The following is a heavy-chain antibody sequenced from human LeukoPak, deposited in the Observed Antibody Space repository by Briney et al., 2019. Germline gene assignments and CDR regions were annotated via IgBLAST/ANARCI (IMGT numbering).Heavy chain of an antibody. CDR1: GGSISSSSYY. Sequence: SETLSLTCTVSGGSISSSSYYWGWIRQPPGKGLGWIGSIYYSGSTYYNPSLKSRVTISVDTSKNQFSLKLRSVTAADTAVYYCARHLKTSYYYDSSGYPDYWGQGTLVTVSS. V-gene: IGHV4-39*01. J-gene: IGHJ4*02. D-gene: IGHD3-22*01. CDR3: ARHLKTSYYYDSSGYPDY. CDR2: IYYSGST.